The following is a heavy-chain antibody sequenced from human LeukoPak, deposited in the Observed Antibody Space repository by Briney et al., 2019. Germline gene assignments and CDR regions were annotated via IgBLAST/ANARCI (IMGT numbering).Heavy chain of an antibody. Sequence: GGSLRLSCAASGFTFGSYWMSWVRQAPGKGLGWVANIKQDGSEKYYVDSVKGRFSISRDNAKNSLYLQMNSLRAEDTAVYYCARVMYSSGWSFDYWGQGTLVTVSS. V-gene: IGHV3-7*01. CDR2: IKQDGSEK. D-gene: IGHD6-19*01. CDR1: GFTFGSYW. J-gene: IGHJ4*02. CDR3: ARVMYSSGWSFDY.